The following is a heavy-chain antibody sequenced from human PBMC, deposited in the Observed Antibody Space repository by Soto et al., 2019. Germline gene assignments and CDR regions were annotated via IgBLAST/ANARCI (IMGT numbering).Heavy chain of an antibody. D-gene: IGHD3-22*01. CDR3: ARDLGYYYDSSGPAWPYGMDV. J-gene: IGHJ6*02. Sequence: GGSLRLSCAASGFTVSSNYMSWVRQAPGKGLEWVSIIYSGGGTYYADSVKGRFSISRDNSKNTLYLQMNSLRAEDTAVYYCARDLGYYYDSSGPAWPYGMDVWGQGTTVTVSS. V-gene: IGHV3-53*01. CDR2: IYSGGGT. CDR1: GFTVSSNY.